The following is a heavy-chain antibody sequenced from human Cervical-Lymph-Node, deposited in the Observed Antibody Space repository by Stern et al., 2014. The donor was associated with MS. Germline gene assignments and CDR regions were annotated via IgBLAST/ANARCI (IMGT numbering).Heavy chain of an antibody. V-gene: IGHV4-34*01. D-gene: IGHD6-6*01. Sequence: QVQLQQWGAGLLKPSETLSLTCGVNGGSFDAFYWTWIRQPPGGGLEWIGEISHSGYAKYNPSLKSRVTMSVDTSKNQFPLKMDSVTAADTAVYYCARTWIAVRNTKWFDPWGQGTLVTVSS. CDR3: ARTWIAVRNTKWFDP. J-gene: IGHJ5*02. CDR2: ISHSGYA. CDR1: GGSFDAFY.